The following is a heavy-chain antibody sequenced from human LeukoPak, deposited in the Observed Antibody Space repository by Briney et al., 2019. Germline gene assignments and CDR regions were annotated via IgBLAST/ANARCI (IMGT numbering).Heavy chain of an antibody. J-gene: IGHJ5*02. CDR3: ARATRLRFGELHWFDP. CDR1: GGSFSGYY. Sequence: PSETLSLTCAVYGGSFSGYYWSWIRQPPGKGLEWIGEINHSGSTNYNPSLKSRVTISVDTSKNQFSLKLSSVTAADTAVYYCARATRLRFGELHWFDPWGQGTLVTVSS. D-gene: IGHD3-10*01. V-gene: IGHV4-34*01. CDR2: INHSGST.